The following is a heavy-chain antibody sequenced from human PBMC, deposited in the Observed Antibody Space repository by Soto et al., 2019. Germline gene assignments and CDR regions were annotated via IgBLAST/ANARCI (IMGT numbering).Heavy chain of an antibody. CDR2: IIPLHNTS. D-gene: IGHD1-20*01. J-gene: IGHJ6*02. Sequence: GASVKVSCKVSGGAFTNYSLNWVRHTPGQGLEWLGGIIPLHNTSNYSLRFLGRVSVTADISSSTVYMHLSGLTSDDTATYYCASWSNWNHLYYQGMDVWGQGTTVTVSS. V-gene: IGHV1-69*08. CDR3: ASWSNWNHLYYQGMDV. CDR1: GGAFTNYS.